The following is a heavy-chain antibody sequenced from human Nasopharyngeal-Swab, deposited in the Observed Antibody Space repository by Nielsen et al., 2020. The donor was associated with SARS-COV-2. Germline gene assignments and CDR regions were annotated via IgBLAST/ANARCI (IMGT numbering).Heavy chain of an antibody. J-gene: IGHJ5*02. CDR1: GFTFSSYA. D-gene: IGHD6-19*01. V-gene: IGHV3-30-3*01. CDR2: ISYDGSNK. CDR3: VRPGIAVAGTRWFDP. Sequence: GGSLRLSCAASGFTFSSYAMHWVRQAPGKGLEWVAVISYDGSNKYYADSVKGRFIISRDNSKNTLYLQLNSLRAEDTALYYCVRPGIAVAGTRWFDPWGQGTLVTVSS.